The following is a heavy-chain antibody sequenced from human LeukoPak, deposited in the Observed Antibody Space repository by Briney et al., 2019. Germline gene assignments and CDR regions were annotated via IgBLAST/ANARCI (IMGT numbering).Heavy chain of an antibody. CDR3: ARVGGYSYGFDY. J-gene: IGHJ4*02. Sequence: ASVKVSCKASGYTFTGYYMHWVRQAPGQGLEWMGWINPSGGSTSYAQKFQGRATMTRDTSTSTVYMELSSLRSEDTAVYYCARVGGYSYGFDYWGQGTLVTVSS. D-gene: IGHD5-18*01. CDR2: INPSGGST. V-gene: IGHV1-46*01. CDR1: GYTFTGYY.